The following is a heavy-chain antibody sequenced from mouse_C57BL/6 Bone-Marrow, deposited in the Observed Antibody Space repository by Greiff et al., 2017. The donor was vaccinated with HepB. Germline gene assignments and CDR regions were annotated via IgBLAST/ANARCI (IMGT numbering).Heavy chain of an antibody. CDR3: TRLVRCHFDY. Sequence: EVKLQQSVAELVRPGASVKLSCTASGFNIKDDYMHWVKQRPEQGLEWIGWIDPENGDTEYASKFQGKATITADTSSNTAYLQLSSLTSENSAVYYCTRLVRCHFDYWGQGTTLTVSS. CDR1: GFNIKDDY. J-gene: IGHJ2*01. D-gene: IGHD1-1*01. CDR2: IDPENGDT. V-gene: IGHV14-4*01.